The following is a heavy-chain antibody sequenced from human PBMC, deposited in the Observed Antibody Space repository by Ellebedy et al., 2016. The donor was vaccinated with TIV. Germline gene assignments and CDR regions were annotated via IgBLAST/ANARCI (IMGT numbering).Heavy chain of an antibody. CDR2: IYYSGST. CDR1: GGSISSYY. CDR3: ARDGDYGDYVN. Sequence: SETLSLTCTVSGGSISSYYWSWIRQPPGKGLEWIGYIYYSGSTNYNPSLKSRVTISVDTSKNQFSLKLSSVTAADTAVYYCARDGDYGDYVNWGQGTLVTVSS. V-gene: IGHV4-59*01. D-gene: IGHD4-17*01. J-gene: IGHJ4*02.